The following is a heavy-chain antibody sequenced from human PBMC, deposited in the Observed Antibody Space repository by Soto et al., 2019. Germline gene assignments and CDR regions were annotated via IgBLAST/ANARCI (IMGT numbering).Heavy chain of an antibody. CDR2: IYYSGST. D-gene: IGHD6-25*01. V-gene: IGHV4-31*03. Sequence: SETLSLTCTVSGGSISSGGYYWSWIRQHPGKGLEWIGYIYYSGSTYYNPSLKSRVTISVDTSKNQFSLKLSSVTAADTAVYYCAKDLIAIAALNYSDYWGQGTLVTVSS. CDR3: AKDLIAIAALNYSDY. J-gene: IGHJ4*02. CDR1: GGSISSGGYY.